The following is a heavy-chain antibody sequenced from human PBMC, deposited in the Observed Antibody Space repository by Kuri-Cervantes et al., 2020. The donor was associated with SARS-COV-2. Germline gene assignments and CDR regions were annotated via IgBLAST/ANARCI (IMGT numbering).Heavy chain of an antibody. CDR3: ARATSRPTIAAAGYFDS. J-gene: IGHJ4*02. V-gene: IGHV4-39*07. CDR2: INHSGST. CDR1: GGSISSGGYY. Sequence: SETLSLTCTVSGGSISSGGYYWSWIRQPPGKGLEWIGEINHSGSTNYNPSLKSRVTISVDSSKNQFSLKLSSVTAADTAVYYCARATSRPTIAAAGYFDSWGQGILVTVSS. D-gene: IGHD6-25*01.